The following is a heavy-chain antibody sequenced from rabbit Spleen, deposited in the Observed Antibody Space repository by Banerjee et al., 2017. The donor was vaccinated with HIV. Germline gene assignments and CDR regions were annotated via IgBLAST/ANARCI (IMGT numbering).Heavy chain of an antibody. D-gene: IGHD8-1*01. CDR1: GFSFSSRYY. J-gene: IGHJ6*01. CDR3: ARDTGSSFSSYGMDL. V-gene: IGHV1S40*01. CDR2: INTGSSGST. Sequence: QSLEESGGDLVKPGASLTLTCTASGFSFSSRYYMCWVRQAPGKGLEWIACINTGSSGSTNYASWAKGRFIMSRTSSTTVTLQMTSLTAADTATYFCARDTGSSFSSYGMDLWGPGTLVTVS.